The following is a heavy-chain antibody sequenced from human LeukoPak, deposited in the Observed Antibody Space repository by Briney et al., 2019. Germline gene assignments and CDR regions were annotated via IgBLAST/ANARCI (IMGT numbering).Heavy chain of an antibody. CDR3: VRDLYSSGWSPYYVDY. Sequence: ASVTVSYRTSGYTFTSYGISWVRQAPGQGLEWMGWISAYNGNTNYAQQLQGRVTMTTDTLTSTADMELRSLRSDDTAVYYCVRDLYSSGWSPYYVDYWGQGTLVSVSS. D-gene: IGHD6-19*01. CDR1: GYTFTSYG. J-gene: IGHJ4*02. CDR2: ISAYNGNT. V-gene: IGHV1-18*01.